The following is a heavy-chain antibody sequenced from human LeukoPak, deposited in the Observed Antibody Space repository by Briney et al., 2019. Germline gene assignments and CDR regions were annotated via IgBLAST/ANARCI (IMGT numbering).Heavy chain of an antibody. CDR3: AKDRSEQQLTDAFDI. V-gene: IGHV3-30*02. CDR2: IRYDGSNK. Sequence: TGGSLRLSCVASGFSFSSYDMQWVRQAPGKGLEWVAFIRYDGSNKYYADSVKGRFTISRDNSKNTLYLQMNSLRAEDTAVYYCAKDRSEQQLTDAFDIWGQGTMVTVSS. D-gene: IGHD6-13*01. CDR1: GFSFSSYD. J-gene: IGHJ3*02.